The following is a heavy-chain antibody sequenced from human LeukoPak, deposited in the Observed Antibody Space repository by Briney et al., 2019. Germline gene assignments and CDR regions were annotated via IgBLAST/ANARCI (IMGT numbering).Heavy chain of an antibody. J-gene: IGHJ4*02. CDR1: GYTFTNYG. Sequence: ASVKVSCKASGYTFTNYGISWVRQAPGQGLEWMGWISGYNGNTNYAQKVQGRVTMTTDTSTSTAYMELRNLRSDDPAVYYCARGGDCYSCYFDCWGRGTLVTVSS. D-gene: IGHD2-21*02. CDR2: ISGYNGNT. CDR3: ARGGDCYSCYFDC. V-gene: IGHV1-18*01.